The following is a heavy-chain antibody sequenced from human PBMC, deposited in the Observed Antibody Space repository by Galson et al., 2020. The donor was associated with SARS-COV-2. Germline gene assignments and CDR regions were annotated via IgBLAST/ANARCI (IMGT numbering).Heavy chain of an antibody. CDR3: ARQVGIVVVPAAIGQKAFDI. Sequence: SETLSPTCTASAGSFSSSRYYWGGIRQHPGKGMERIGSNYYSGSTYYNPSLKSRVTISVDTSKNQFSLKLSSVTAADTAVYYCARQVGIVVVPAAIGQKAFDIWGQGTMVTVSS. J-gene: IGHJ3*02. D-gene: IGHD2-2*02. V-gene: IGHV4-39*01. CDR2: NYYSGST. CDR1: AGSFSSSRYY.